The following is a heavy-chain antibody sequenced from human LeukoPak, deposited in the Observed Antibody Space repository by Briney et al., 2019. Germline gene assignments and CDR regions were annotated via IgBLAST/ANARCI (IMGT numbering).Heavy chain of an antibody. Sequence: ASVKVSCKASGYTFTSYDINWVRQATGQGLEWMGWMNPNSGNTGYAQKFQGRVTMTRNTSISTAYMELSSLRSEDTAVYYCTTDPPLSGYSGYDRSVSGDYWGQGTLVTVSS. V-gene: IGHV1-8*01. J-gene: IGHJ4*02. D-gene: IGHD5-12*01. CDR3: TTDPPLSGYSGYDRSVSGDY. CDR2: MNPNSGNT. CDR1: GYTFTSYD.